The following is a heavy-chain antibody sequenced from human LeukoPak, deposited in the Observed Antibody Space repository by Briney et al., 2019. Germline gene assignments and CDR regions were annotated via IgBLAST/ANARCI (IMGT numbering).Heavy chain of an antibody. CDR1: GFSFSRYS. D-gene: IGHD1-26*01. V-gene: IGHV3-48*02. J-gene: IGHJ4*02. CDR2: ISSGGHTI. Sequence: PGGSLRLSCTASGFSFSRYSMNWVRQAPGKGLEWLSYISSGGHTIHYADSVKGRFTISRDNAKNSLYLQMNSLRDDDDTAVYYCARGSGSYDYWGQGTLVTVSS. CDR3: ARGSGSYDY.